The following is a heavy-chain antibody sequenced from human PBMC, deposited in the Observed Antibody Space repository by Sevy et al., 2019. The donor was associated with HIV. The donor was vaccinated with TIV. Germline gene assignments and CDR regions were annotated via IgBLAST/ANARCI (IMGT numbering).Heavy chain of an antibody. J-gene: IGHJ4*02. V-gene: IGHV1-69*13. CDR3: ARDYCTNGVCYPYYFDY. D-gene: IGHD2-8*01. CDR2: IIPIFGTA. Sequence: ASVKVSCKASGGTFSSYAISWVRQAPGQGLEWMGGIIPIFGTANYAQKFQGRVTITADESTSTAYMELSSLRSEDTAVYYCARDYCTNGVCYPYYFDYWGQGTLVTVSS. CDR1: GGTFSSYA.